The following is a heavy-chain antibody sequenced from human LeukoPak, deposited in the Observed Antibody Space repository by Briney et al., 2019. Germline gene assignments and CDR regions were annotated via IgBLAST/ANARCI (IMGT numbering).Heavy chain of an antibody. V-gene: IGHV4-31*03. CDR1: GGSISSGGYY. J-gene: IGHJ4*02. CDR3: ARGTYYYDSGGYLLPFDY. Sequence: SETLSLTCTVSGGSISSGGYYWSWIRQHPGKGLEWIGYIYYSGSTYYNPSLKSRVTISVDTSKNQFSLKLSSVTAADTAVYYCARGTYYYDSGGYLLPFDYWGQGTLVTISS. D-gene: IGHD3-22*01. CDR2: IYYSGST.